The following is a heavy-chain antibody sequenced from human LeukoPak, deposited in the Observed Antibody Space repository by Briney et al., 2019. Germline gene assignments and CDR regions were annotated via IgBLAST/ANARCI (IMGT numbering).Heavy chain of an antibody. CDR3: ARRAGAYSHPYDY. V-gene: IGHV3-53*01. J-gene: IGHJ4*02. CDR2: IYSDNT. CDR1: GFTVSSNS. Sequence: GGSQRLSCTVSGFTVSSNSMSWVRQAPGKGLEWVSFIYSDNTHYSDSVKGRFTISRDNSKNTLYLQMNSLRAEDAAVYYCARRAGAYSHPYDYWGQGTLVTVSS. D-gene: IGHD4/OR15-4a*01.